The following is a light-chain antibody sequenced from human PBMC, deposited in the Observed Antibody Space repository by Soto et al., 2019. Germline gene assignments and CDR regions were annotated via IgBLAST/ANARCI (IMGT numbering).Light chain of an antibody. V-gene: IGKV3-20*01. CDR1: QSVSSSY. CDR2: GAS. CDR3: QQYASSPPYT. J-gene: IGKJ2*01. Sequence: EIVLTQSPGTLSLSPGERATLSCRASQSVSSSYLAWYQQKPGQAPRLLIYGASSRPTGIPDKFSGSGPGTDFTLTSSRLEPEDFAVYYCQQYASSPPYTFGQGTKLEI.